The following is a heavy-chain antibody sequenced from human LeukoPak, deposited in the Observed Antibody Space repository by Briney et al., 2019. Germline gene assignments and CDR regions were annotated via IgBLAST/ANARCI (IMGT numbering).Heavy chain of an antibody. J-gene: IGHJ4*02. Sequence: RGSLTLSCAASGFTFSTYTMNWVRQAPGKGLEWVSSISSSSSNIYNADSVNGGFTISRDNAMNSVYLQMNSLRVEDTGVYDCGRGYQWPDYWGQGTLITVSS. V-gene: IGHV3-21*01. CDR3: GRGYQWPDY. D-gene: IGHD2-2*01. CDR1: GFTFSTYT. CDR2: ISSSSSNI.